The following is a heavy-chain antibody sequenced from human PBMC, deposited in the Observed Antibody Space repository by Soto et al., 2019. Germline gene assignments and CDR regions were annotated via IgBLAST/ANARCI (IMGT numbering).Heavy chain of an antibody. Sequence: EVQVLQSGGGLGQPGGSLRLSCAAGGFTFRDYAMSWVRHAPGKALEWVSTLSGSLNSASYAASVKGRFTISRDSSDTILYLKMTIMREAYTALLYCWSDARFPDFGVITHAFENRGPAALVTV. V-gene: IGHV3-23*01. D-gene: IGHD3-3*01. CDR2: LSGSLNSA. CDR3: WSDARFPDFGVITHAFEN. J-gene: IGHJ3*02. CDR1: GFTFRDYA.